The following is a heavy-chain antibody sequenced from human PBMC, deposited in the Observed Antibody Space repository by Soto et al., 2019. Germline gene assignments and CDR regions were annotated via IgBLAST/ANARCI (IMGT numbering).Heavy chain of an antibody. V-gene: IGHV4-31*03. Sequence: PSETLSLTGTVSGGSISSGGYYWSWIRQHPGKGLEWIGYIYYSGSTYYNPSLKSRVTISVDTSKNQFSLKLSSVTAADTAVYYCARFPVRAGAGWFDPWGQGTLVTVSS. CDR3: ARFPVRAGAGWFDP. J-gene: IGHJ5*02. CDR1: GGSISSGGYY. CDR2: IYYSGST. D-gene: IGHD3-10*01.